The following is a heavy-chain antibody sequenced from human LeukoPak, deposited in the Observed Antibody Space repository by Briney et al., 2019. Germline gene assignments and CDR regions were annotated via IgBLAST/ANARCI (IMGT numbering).Heavy chain of an antibody. Sequence: ASETLSLTCAVYGGSFSGYYWSWIRQPPGKGLEWIGEINHSGSTNYNPSLKSQVTISVDTSKNQFSLKLSSVTAADTAVYYCARVRSDYWAQGTLVTVSS. V-gene: IGHV4-34*01. CDR1: GGSFSGYY. CDR2: INHSGST. CDR3: ARVRSDY. J-gene: IGHJ4*02.